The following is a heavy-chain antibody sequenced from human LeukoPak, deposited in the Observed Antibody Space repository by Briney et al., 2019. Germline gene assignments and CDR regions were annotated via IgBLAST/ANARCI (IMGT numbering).Heavy chain of an antibody. CDR1: GYTFTNYD. D-gene: IGHD1-26*01. Sequence: ASVKVSCKASGYTFTNYDINWVRQAIGQGLEWMGWMNPKGGYTGYAQKFQGRATMTRDTSISTAYMELGSLRSEDTAVYYCARVTGSIDYWGQGTLVTVSS. J-gene: IGHJ4*02. V-gene: IGHV1-8*01. CDR2: MNPKGGYT. CDR3: ARVTGSIDY.